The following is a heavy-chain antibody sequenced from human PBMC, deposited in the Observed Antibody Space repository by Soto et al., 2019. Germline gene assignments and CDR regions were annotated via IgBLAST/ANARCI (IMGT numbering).Heavy chain of an antibody. V-gene: IGHV3-23*01. D-gene: IGHD1-1*01. CDR2: ISGSGGST. CDR1: GFTFSSYA. J-gene: IGHJ4*02. CDR3: AKDLVNWNDGGGDY. Sequence: LRLSCAASGFTFSSYAMSWVRQAPGKGLEWVSAISGSGGSTYYADSVKGRFTISRDNSKNTLYLQMNSLRAEDTAVYYCAKDLVNWNDGGGDYWGQGTLVTVSS.